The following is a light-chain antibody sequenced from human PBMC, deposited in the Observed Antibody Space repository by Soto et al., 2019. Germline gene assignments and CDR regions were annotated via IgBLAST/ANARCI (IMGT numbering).Light chain of an antibody. V-gene: IGLV2-14*01. CDR2: EVS. CDR1: SSDVGGYNC. J-gene: IGLJ1*01. Sequence: QSALTQPASVSGSPGQSITISCTGTSSDVGGYNCVSWYQQHPGKAPKLMIYEVSNRPSGVSNRFSGSKSGYTASLTISGLQAEDEDDYYCSSYTSSSTLYGFGTGTKLTVL. CDR3: SSYTSSSTLYG.